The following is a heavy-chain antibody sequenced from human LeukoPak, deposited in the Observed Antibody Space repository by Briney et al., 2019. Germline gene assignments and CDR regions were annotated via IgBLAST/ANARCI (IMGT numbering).Heavy chain of an antibody. CDR3: ATGHSSFDF. D-gene: IGHD2-21*01. CDR2: INGPGTDI. V-gene: IGHV3-11*05. J-gene: IGHJ4*02. CDR1: GFTFKDYF. Sequence: PGGSLRLSCAGSGFTFKDYFMTWIRQAPGKGLEWVSYINGPGTDINYADSVRGRFTISRDNAKNSLYLQMSSLRAEDSAVYYCATGHSSFDFWGQGTLVTVSS.